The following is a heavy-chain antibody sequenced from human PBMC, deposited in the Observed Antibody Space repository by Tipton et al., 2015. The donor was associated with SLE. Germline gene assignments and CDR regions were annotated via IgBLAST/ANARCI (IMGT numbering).Heavy chain of an antibody. Sequence: TLSLTCTVSGGSISSSSYYWGWIRQPPGKGLEWIGSIYYSGSTYYNPSLKSRVTISVDTSKNQLSLKLGSVTAADTAVYYCARKGVATMRYWGQGILVTVSS. J-gene: IGHJ4*02. CDR2: IYYSGST. D-gene: IGHD5-12*01. CDR3: ARKGVATMRY. V-gene: IGHV4-39*07. CDR1: GGSISSSSYY.